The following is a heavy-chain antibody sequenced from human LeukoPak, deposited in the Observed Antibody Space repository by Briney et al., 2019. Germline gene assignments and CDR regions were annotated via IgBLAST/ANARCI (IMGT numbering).Heavy chain of an antibody. CDR3: ARDFLHLGG. CDR1: GFTFSSYA. CDR2: ISYDGSNK. Sequence: GGSLRLSCAASGFTFSSYAMHWVRQAPGKGLEWVAVISYDGSNKYYADSVKGRFTISRDNAKNTLYLQMNSLRAEDTAVYYCARDFLHLGGWGQGTMVTVSS. V-gene: IGHV3-30*04. D-gene: IGHD3-16*01. J-gene: IGHJ3*01.